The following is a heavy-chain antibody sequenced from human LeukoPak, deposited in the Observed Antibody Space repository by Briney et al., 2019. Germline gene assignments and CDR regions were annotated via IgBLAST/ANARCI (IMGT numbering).Heavy chain of an antibody. Sequence: GGSLRLSCAASGFTLRAHEMSGVGQPPGKGLEGVQVVSRNGDATDYTGSVKGRLTISRDNSKNMVYLEMNSLRAEDTAIYYCAREMVTAQRYFDYWGQGTLVSVSS. V-gene: IGHV3-23*01. CDR2: VSRNGDAT. D-gene: IGHD2-21*02. J-gene: IGHJ4*02. CDR3: AREMVTAQRYFDY. CDR1: GFTLRAHE.